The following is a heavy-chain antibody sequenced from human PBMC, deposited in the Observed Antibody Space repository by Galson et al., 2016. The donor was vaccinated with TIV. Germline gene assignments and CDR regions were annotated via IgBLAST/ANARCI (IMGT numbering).Heavy chain of an antibody. V-gene: IGHV4-4*07. J-gene: IGHJ4*02. D-gene: IGHD1-1*01. CDR3: ARADNWNSPEFKY. CDR2: IYAGGSA. Sequence: ETLSLTCSVSGVSITNYHWSWIRQPAGKGLEWMGRIYAGGSANYNPSLKSRFTMSVDTSENQFYLKLSSVSAADTSIYYCARADNWNSPEFKYWGQGTLVTVSS. CDR1: GVSITNYH.